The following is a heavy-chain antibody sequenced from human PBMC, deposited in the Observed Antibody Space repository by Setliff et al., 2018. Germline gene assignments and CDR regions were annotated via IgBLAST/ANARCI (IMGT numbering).Heavy chain of an antibody. Sequence: LSLSCAASGFTFNNYVMSWVRQAPGKGLEWVSGISGSGGSTYYADSVKGRFTISRDNAKNSLYLRLNSLRAEDTAVYYCASNPRKGRSGGYFYDDPYYYYMDVWGKGTTVTVSS. J-gene: IGHJ6*03. CDR3: ASNPRKGRSGGYFYDDPYYYYMDV. D-gene: IGHD1-26*01. CDR1: GFTFNNYV. CDR2: ISGSGGST. V-gene: IGHV3-23*01.